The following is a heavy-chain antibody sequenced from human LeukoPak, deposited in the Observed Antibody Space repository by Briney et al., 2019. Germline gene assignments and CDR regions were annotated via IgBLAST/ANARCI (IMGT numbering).Heavy chain of an antibody. D-gene: IGHD6-13*01. CDR2: IYPGDSDT. J-gene: IGHJ4*02. Sequence: PGGSLRLSCAASGFTFSSYTMNWVRQMPGKGLEWMGIIYPGDSDTRYSPSFQGQVTISADKSISTAYLQWSSLKASDTAMYYCARPTTGYSSSWYHYWGQGTLVTVSS. V-gene: IGHV5-51*01. CDR3: ARPTTGYSSSWYHY. CDR1: GFTFSSYT.